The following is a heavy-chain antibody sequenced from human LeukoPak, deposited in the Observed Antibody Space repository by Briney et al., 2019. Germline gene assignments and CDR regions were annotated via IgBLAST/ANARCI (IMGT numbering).Heavy chain of an antibody. D-gene: IGHD6-6*01. CDR2: IRSKANSYAT. CDR1: GFTFSGSA. CDR3: TSFRSSDRYDY. Sequence: PGGSLRLSCAVSGFTFSGSAMHWVRQASGKGLEWVGRIRSKANSYATAYAASVKGRFTISRDDSKNTAYLQMNSLKTEDTAVYYCTSFRSSDRYDYWGQGTLVTVSS. J-gene: IGHJ4*02. V-gene: IGHV3-73*01.